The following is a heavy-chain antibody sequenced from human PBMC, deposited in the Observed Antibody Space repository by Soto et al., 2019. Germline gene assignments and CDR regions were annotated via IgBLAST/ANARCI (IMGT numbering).Heavy chain of an antibody. D-gene: IGHD6-13*01. CDR2: ISGSGGST. CDR3: ARDSSSWNPYYYYGMDV. J-gene: IGHJ6*02. CDR1: GFTVSSYA. Sequence: PGGSLRLSCAASGFTVSSYAMSWVRQAPGKGLEWVSAISGSGGSTYYADSVKGRFTISRDNSKNTLYLQMNSLRAEDTAVYYCARDSSSWNPYYYYGMDVWGQGTTVTVSS. V-gene: IGHV3-23*01.